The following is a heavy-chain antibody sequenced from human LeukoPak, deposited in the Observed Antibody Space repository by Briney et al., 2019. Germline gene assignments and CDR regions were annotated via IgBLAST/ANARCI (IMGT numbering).Heavy chain of an antibody. J-gene: IGHJ4*02. CDR3: ARRGLGYCSGGSCQSAWFYDY. V-gene: IGHV1-58*01. Sequence: ASVKVSCKASGFTFSSSAVQWVRQARGQRLERIGWIVVGSGNTNYAQKFQERVTITRDVSTSTAYMELSSLRSEDTAVYYCARRGLGYCSGGSCQSAWFYDYWGQGTLVTVSS. CDR2: IVVGSGNT. D-gene: IGHD2-15*01. CDR1: GFTFSSSA.